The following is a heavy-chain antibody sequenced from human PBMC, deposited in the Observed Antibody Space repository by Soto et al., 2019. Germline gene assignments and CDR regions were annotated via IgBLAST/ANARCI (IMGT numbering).Heavy chain of an antibody. J-gene: IGHJ5*02. CDR2: INPSGGST. D-gene: IGHD6-19*01. Sequence: QVQLVQSGAEVKKPGASVKVSCKASGYTFTSYYMHWGRQAPGQGLEWMGIINPSGGSTSYEQKFQGRVTMTGDTSTSTVYMELSSLRSEDTAVYYCARETRYSSGWYIVNWFDPWGQGTLVTVSS. CDR3: ARETRYSSGWYIVNWFDP. CDR1: GYTFTSYY. V-gene: IGHV1-46*03.